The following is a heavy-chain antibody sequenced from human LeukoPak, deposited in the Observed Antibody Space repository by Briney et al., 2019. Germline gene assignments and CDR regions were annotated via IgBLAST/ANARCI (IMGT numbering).Heavy chain of an antibody. CDR1: GFTFSTHA. CDR2: ISNSGEGT. V-gene: IGHV3-23*01. D-gene: IGHD1-26*01. J-gene: IGHJ4*02. Sequence: GGSLRLSCAASGFTFSTHAMIWVRQAPGKGLEWVSSISNSGEGTYYADSVKGRFTISRDNSKNTMYLQMNSLRIEDTAVYYCAKGLLSNSQRGYFDCWGQGALVSVSS. CDR3: AKGLLSNSQRGYFDC.